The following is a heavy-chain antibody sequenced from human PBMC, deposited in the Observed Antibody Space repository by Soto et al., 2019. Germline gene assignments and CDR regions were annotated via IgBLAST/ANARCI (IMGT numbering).Heavy chain of an antibody. V-gene: IGHV3-30*18. D-gene: IGHD6-19*01. CDR2: LAFDGTDK. CDR3: AKDVGSSGWFPFDY. CDR1: GFTYSSYG. J-gene: IGHJ4*02. Sequence: QVQLVESGGGVVQPGRSLRLSCAPSGFTYSSYGMHWVRQAPGKGLEWVAVLAFDGTDKYYADSVKGRFTISRDNSKNTLYLQMNSLRAEDTAVYYCAKDVGSSGWFPFDYWGQGTLVTVSS.